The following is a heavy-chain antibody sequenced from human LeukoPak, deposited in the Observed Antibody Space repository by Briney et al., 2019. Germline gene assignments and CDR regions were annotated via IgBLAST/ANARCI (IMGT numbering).Heavy chain of an antibody. CDR1: GFTFSSYA. CDR2: ISGSGGST. D-gene: IGHD6-13*01. J-gene: IGHJ4*02. V-gene: IGHV3-23*01. Sequence: GGSLRLSCAASGFTFSSYAMSWVRQAPGKGLEWVSAISGSGGSTYYADFVKGRFTISRDNSKNTLYLQMNSLRSEDTAVYYCVRQQLVSEDKDYWGQGTLVTVSS. CDR3: VRQQLVSEDKDY.